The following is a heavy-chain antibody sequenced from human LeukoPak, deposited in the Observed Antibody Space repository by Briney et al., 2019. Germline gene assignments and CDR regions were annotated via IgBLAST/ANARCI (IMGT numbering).Heavy chain of an antibody. D-gene: IGHD3-16*01. CDR2: IYYSGST. CDR3: ARLGEKADFDY. V-gene: IGHV4-59*08. CDR1: GGSISSYY. J-gene: IGHJ4*02. Sequence: SETLSLTCTVSGGSISSYYWSWIRQPPGKGLEWIGYIYYSGSTYYNPSLKSRVTISVDTSKNQFSLKLSSVTAADTAVYYCARLGEKADFDYWGQGTLVTVSS.